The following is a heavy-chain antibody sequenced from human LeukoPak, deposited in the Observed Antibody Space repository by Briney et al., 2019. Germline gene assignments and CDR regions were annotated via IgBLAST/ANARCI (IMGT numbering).Heavy chain of an antibody. Sequence: GGSLRLSCVASGFTFSSYSMNWVRQAPGKGLEWVSYISSSSSTIYYADSVKGRFTISRDNAKNSLYLQMNSLRAEDTAVYYCARDGEYCSSTSCYWDYYYYYMDVWGXGTTVTVS. J-gene: IGHJ6*03. V-gene: IGHV3-48*01. CDR3: ARDGEYCSSTSCYWDYYYYYMDV. CDR1: GFTFSSYS. D-gene: IGHD2-2*01. CDR2: ISSSSSTI.